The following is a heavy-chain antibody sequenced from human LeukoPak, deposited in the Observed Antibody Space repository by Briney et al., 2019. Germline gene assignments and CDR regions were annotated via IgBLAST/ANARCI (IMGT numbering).Heavy chain of an antibody. Sequence: GGSLRLSCAASGFTFNTNWMYWVRQAPGKGLVWVSRINSDGSSTDYADSVKGRFTISRDNAKNTLYLQMNSLRVEDTAVYYCATKRVAVAGYLDAFDIWGQGTMVTVSS. D-gene: IGHD6-19*01. V-gene: IGHV3-74*01. CDR3: ATKRVAVAGYLDAFDI. J-gene: IGHJ3*02. CDR1: GFTFNTNW. CDR2: INSDGSST.